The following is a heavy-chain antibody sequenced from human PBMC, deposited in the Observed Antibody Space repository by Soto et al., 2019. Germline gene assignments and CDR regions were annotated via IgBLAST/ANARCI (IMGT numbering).Heavy chain of an antibody. J-gene: IGHJ4*02. Sequence: GGSLRLSCVASAFTFSRYAMSWVRQAPGKGLEWVGNIKQDGSEQTYVDSVRGRFTISRDNAKNSLYLQMNSLRAEDTAVYYCARDGAGLVRGPDFWGQGTLVTVSS. CDR3: ARDGAGLVRGPDF. V-gene: IGHV3-7*04. D-gene: IGHD3-10*01. CDR1: AFTFSRYA. CDR2: IKQDGSEQ.